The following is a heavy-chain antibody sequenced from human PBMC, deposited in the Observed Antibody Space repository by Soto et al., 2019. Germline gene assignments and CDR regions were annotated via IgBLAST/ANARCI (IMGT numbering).Heavy chain of an antibody. CDR3: AGDIHYYTSDF. D-gene: IGHD3-10*01. V-gene: IGHV3-11*01. CDR1: GFAFSAHY. J-gene: IGHJ4*02. CDR2: ISGSGTTI. Sequence: QVQLVESGGGLVKPGGSLRLSCAASGFAFSAHYMTWIRQAPGKGLEWVSYISGSGTTIYYTDSVRGRFTVSSDNARNLVYLQITSLRAEDTAVYYCAGDIHYYTSDFWGQGTLVTVSS.